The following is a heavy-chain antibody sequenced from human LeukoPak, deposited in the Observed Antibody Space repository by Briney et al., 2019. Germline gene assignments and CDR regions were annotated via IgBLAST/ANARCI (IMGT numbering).Heavy chain of an antibody. V-gene: IGHV4-34*01. CDR1: GGSFKDNY. CDR2: INHSGTT. J-gene: IGHJ4*02. CDR3: ARVPLRFLEPFDN. Sequence: PSETLSLTCAVYGGSFKDNYWSWIRQPPGKGLEWIGEINHSGTTNYNPSLKSRVPMSLDTSKNQLSLKLNSVTAADTAVYYCARVPLRFLEPFDNWGQGTLVTVSS. D-gene: IGHD3-3*01.